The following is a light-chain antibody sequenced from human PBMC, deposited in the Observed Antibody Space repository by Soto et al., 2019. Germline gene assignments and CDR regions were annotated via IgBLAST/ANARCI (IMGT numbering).Light chain of an antibody. Sequence: AIAMTQSPSSLSASVGDRVTITCRASQGIGSDLAWYQQRRGKAPKLLIYAVSSLQNGLPSRFSGSASGTDFPLTISSLQPDDFASYYFLHDYSYLTFGGGTKVETK. CDR2: AVS. CDR1: QGIGSD. J-gene: IGKJ4*01. V-gene: IGKV1-6*01. CDR3: LHDYSYLT.